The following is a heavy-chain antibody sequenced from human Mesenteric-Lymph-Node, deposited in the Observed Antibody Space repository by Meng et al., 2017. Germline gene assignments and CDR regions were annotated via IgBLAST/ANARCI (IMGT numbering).Heavy chain of an antibody. Sequence: QVQLQQSGPGLVQPSQTLSPTCAISGDSVSSNSAAWIWIRQSPSRGLEWLGRTYYKSKWYNDYAVSVKRRITTNPDTSRNQFSLQLNSATPEDTAVYFCARERDSGPNHFDYWGQGILVTVSS. CDR3: ARERDSGPNHFDY. CDR1: GDSVSSNSAA. D-gene: IGHD5-12*01. J-gene: IGHJ4*01. CDR2: TYYKSKWYN. V-gene: IGHV6-1*01.